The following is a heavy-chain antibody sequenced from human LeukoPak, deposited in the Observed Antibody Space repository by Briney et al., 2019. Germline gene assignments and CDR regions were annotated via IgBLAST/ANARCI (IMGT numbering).Heavy chain of an antibody. CDR1: GFTFSSYA. CDR3: AKDKDSSGYYYSDI. J-gene: IGHJ3*02. V-gene: IGHV3-30*18. D-gene: IGHD3-22*01. CDR2: ISYDGSNK. Sequence: GGSLRLSCAASGFTFSSYAMSWVSQAPGKGLEWVAVISYDGSNKYYADSVKGRFTISRDNSKNTLYLQMNSLRAEDTAVYYCAKDKDSSGYYYSDIWGQGTMVTVSS.